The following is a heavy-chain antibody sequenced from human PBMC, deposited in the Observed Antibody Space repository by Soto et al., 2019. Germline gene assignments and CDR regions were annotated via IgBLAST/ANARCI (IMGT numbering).Heavy chain of an antibody. Sequence: VKVSCKASGGTFSSYAISWVRQAPGQGLEWMGGIIPIFGTANYAQKFQGRVTITADESTSTAYMELSSLRSEDTAVYYCARALVVVPAAIGGGNGMDVWGQGTTVTVSS. J-gene: IGHJ6*02. V-gene: IGHV1-69*13. CDR2: IIPIFGTA. CDR3: ARALVVVPAAIGGGNGMDV. CDR1: GGTFSSYA. D-gene: IGHD2-2*02.